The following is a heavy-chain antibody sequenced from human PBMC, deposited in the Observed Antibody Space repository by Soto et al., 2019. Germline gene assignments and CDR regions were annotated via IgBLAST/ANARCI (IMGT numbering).Heavy chain of an antibody. CDR1: GVSINSGDYY. J-gene: IGHJ6*02. Sequence: TLSLTCTVSGVSINSGDYYWTWLRQPPGKGLEWIGYIYSSGSTYYNPSLKSRVSVSGDTPKNQFALKLNSVTAADTAVYYCARARGNYYYYGLDVWGQGTTVTVSS. V-gene: IGHV4-30-4*01. CDR3: ARARGNYYYYGLDV. CDR2: IYSSGST.